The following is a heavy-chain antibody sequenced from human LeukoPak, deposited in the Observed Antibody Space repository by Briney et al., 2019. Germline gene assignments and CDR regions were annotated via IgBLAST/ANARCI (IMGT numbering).Heavy chain of an antibody. CDR2: ISAYNGNT. Sequence: ASVKVSCKASGYTFTSYGISWVRQAPGQGLEWMGWISAYNGNTNYAQKLQGRVTMTTDTSTSTAYMELRSLRSDDTAVYYCARDSLLRGGQLVSDYWGQGTLVTVSS. J-gene: IGHJ4*02. D-gene: IGHD6-13*01. CDR1: GYTFTSYG. CDR3: ARDSLLRGGQLVSDY. V-gene: IGHV1-18*01.